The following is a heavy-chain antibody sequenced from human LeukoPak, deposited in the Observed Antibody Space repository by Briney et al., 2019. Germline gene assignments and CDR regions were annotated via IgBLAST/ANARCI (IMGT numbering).Heavy chain of an antibody. V-gene: IGHV4-59*08. J-gene: IGHJ4*02. CDR3: ARHLDWKGITFDS. D-gene: IGHD3/OR15-3a*01. CDR2: IYSSGST. CDR1: NASMTDYF. Sequence: SETLSLTCTVSNASMTDYFWSWIRQPPGKGLEWMGYIYSSGSTKYNPSLNSRVSMSVDMSKSHFSLRLRSVTAADTAVYYCARHLDWKGITFDSWGQGLLVTVSS.